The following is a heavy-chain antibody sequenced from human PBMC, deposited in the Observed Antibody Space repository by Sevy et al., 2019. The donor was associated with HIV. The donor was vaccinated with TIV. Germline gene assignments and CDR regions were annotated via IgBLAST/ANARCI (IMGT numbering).Heavy chain of an antibody. CDR2: IYYSGST. CDR1: GGSISSYY. CDR3: ARETPLGGEVELTRPQNWFDP. Sequence: SETLSLTCTVFGGSISSYYWNWIRQPPGKGLEWIGYIYYSGSTNYNPSLKSRVTISVDMSKNQFSLKLSSVTAADTGGYYWARETPLGGEVELTRPQNWFDPWGQGTLVTVSS. J-gene: IGHJ5*02. D-gene: IGHD1-7*01. V-gene: IGHV4-59*01.